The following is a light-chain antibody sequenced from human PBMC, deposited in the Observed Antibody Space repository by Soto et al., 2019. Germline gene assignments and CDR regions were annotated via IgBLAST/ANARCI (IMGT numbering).Light chain of an antibody. Sequence: EIVLTQSPATLSLSPGERATLSCRASQSISSYLAWYQQKPGQAPRLLFYDASIRAAGIPPRFSGSGSGTDVTRTISSLDPEDLAVYYCQQRSDWPRTFGRGTKLDIK. V-gene: IGKV3-11*01. CDR2: DAS. CDR3: QQRSDWPRT. J-gene: IGKJ2*01. CDR1: QSISSY.